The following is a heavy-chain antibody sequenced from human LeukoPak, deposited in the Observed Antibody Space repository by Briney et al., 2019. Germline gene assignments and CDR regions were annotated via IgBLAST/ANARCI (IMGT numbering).Heavy chain of an antibody. CDR1: GFTFITYS. V-gene: IGHV3-21*01. CDR3: AREYGSRRGLWAFDI. Sequence: GGSLRLSCAASGFTFITYSMNWVRQAPGKGLEWVSSISSSSRYIYYADSVKGRFTISIDNAKNSLYLQMNSLRAEDTAVYYCAREYGSRRGLWAFDIWGHGTMVTVSS. D-gene: IGHD3-10*01. CDR2: ISSSSRYI. J-gene: IGHJ3*02.